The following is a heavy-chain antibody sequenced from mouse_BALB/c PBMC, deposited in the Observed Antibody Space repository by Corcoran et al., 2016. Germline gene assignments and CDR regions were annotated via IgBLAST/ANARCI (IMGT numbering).Heavy chain of an antibody. Sequence: QIQLVQTGPELKKPGETVKISCKASGDTFTNYGMNWVKQAPGKGLKWMGWINTYTGETTYADDFKERFAFSLETSASTAYLQINNLKNEDTATYFCARDGPYGYAMDYWGQGTSVTVSS. D-gene: IGHD1-1*02. CDR3: ARDGPYGYAMDY. CDR2: INTYTGET. J-gene: IGHJ4*01. CDR1: GDTFTNYG. V-gene: IGHV9-3-1*01.